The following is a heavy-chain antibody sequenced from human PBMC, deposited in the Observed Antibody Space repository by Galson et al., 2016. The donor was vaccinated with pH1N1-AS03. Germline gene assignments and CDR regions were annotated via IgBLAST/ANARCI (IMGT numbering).Heavy chain of an antibody. J-gene: IGHJ4*02. D-gene: IGHD4-17*01. CDR2: ISAYSGDT. Sequence: SVKVSCKASGYSFPTYRFNWVRQAPGQGLEWLGWISAYSGDTHYARKFQGSVTLTTDTSTSTAYMELRSLTSDDTAVYYCARAHYNADYVPDFWGQGTLVTVSS. CDR3: ARAHYNADYVPDF. CDR1: GYSFPTYR. V-gene: IGHV1-18*04.